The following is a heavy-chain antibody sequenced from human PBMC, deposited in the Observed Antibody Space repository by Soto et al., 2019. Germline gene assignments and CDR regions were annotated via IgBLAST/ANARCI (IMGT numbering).Heavy chain of an antibody. Sequence: GGSLRLSCAASGFTFSSYDMSWVRQAPGKGLEWVSGVSASGSITSYADSAKGRFTISRDNAKNTVFLQMSSLRAEDTAVYFCAKGDCSGGRCYRGFDYWGQGTLVTVSS. CDR1: GFTFSSYD. D-gene: IGHD2-15*01. CDR3: AKGDCSGGRCYRGFDY. V-gene: IGHV3-23*01. J-gene: IGHJ4*02. CDR2: VSASGSIT.